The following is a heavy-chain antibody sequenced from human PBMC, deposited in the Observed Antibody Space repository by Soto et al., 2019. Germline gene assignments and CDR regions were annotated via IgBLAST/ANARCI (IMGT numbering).Heavy chain of an antibody. Sequence: SETLSLTCTVSGDSISSYYWSWIRQPPGKGLEWIGYISFTGSTIYNPSLESRTTISLDTSKNQVSLKLKSVTAADTAVYFCARVGNFPFWFAPGGGGPLVTVSP. V-gene: IGHV4-59*12. CDR2: ISFTGST. D-gene: IGHD7-27*01. CDR1: GDSISSYY. CDR3: ARVGNFPFWFAP. J-gene: IGHJ5*02.